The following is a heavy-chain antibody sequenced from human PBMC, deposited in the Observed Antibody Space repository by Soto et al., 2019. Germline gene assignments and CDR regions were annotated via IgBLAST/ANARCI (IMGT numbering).Heavy chain of an antibody. V-gene: IGHV4-59*01. CDR1: GGSISVYY. Sequence: SETLSLTCTISGGSISVYYWSWIRQSPRQGLEWIGYVYDNGRPYYSPSLKSRVTISADTSKNQISLKLTSATAADTAVYYCARGVGSSPPRYWGRGTLVTVSS. CDR3: ARGVGSSPPRY. D-gene: IGHD3-9*01. J-gene: IGHJ4*02. CDR2: VYDNGRP.